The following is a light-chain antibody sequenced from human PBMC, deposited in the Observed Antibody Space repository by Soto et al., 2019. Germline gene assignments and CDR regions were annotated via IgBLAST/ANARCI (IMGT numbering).Light chain of an antibody. CDR1: QIVSGW. J-gene: IGKJ2*01. Sequence: DIQMTQSPSTLSASVGDRVAISCRASQIVSGWLAWYQQKPGKVPKLLIYQASTLEDGVPSRFSGSGSGTEFTLTISSLQPDDSATYYCQHYNDYSYTFGPGTNLEIK. CDR3: QHYNDYSYT. CDR2: QAS. V-gene: IGKV1-5*03.